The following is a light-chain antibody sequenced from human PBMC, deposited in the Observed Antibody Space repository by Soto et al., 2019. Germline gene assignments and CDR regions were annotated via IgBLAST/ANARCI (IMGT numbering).Light chain of an antibody. Sequence: EIVLTQSPGTLSLSPGERATLSCRASQSVSSYLAWYQQKPGQAPRLLIYDASNRATGIPARFSGSGSGTDFTLTISSLEPEDFEVYYCQERSNWPPTFGQGTKLEIK. CDR3: QERSNWPPT. CDR1: QSVSSY. V-gene: IGKV3-11*01. CDR2: DAS. J-gene: IGKJ2*01.